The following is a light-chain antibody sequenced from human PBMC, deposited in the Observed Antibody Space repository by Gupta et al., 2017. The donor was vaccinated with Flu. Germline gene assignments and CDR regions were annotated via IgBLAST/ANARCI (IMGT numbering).Light chain of an antibody. J-gene: IGKJ3*01. CDR1: RSVLYSSNNKNY. CDR2: GAS. V-gene: IGKV4-1*01. CDR3: QQYYSTPFT. Sequence: DIVMTQSPDSLAVSLGERATINCTSSRSVLYSSNNKNYLAWYQQKPGQPPKLLIYGASTRESGVPDRFSGSGSGTDFTLTISSLQAEDVAVYYCQQYYSTPFTFGPWTKVDIK.